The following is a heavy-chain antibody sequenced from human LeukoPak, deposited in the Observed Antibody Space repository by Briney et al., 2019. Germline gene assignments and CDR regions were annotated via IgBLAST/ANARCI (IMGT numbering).Heavy chain of an antibody. CDR1: GASLSSYY. CDR3: ARWDRSIAAAGARGVDNFDC. D-gene: IGHD6-13*01. V-gene: IGHV4-59*08. J-gene: IGHJ4*02. CDR2: ISYSGST. Sequence: PSETLSLTCTVSGASLSSYYCSWIRQSPGKGLEWIGLISYSGSTKYNSSLESRVTISVDTSKNQVSLKLSSVTAADTAVYYCARWDRSIAAAGARGVDNFDCWGRGTLVTVSS.